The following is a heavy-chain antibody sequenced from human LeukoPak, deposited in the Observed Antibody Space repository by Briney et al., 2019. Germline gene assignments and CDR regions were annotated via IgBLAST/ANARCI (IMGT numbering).Heavy chain of an antibody. CDR1: GGSISSYY. Sequence: PSETLSLTCTVSGGSISSYYWSWIRQPPGKGLEWIGSIYYSGSTYYNPSLKSQVTISVDTSKNQFSLKLSSVTAADTAVYYCARTHYNWNYGIDYWGQGTLVTVSS. D-gene: IGHD1-7*01. CDR2: IYYSGST. V-gene: IGHV4-39*07. J-gene: IGHJ4*02. CDR3: ARTHYNWNYGIDY.